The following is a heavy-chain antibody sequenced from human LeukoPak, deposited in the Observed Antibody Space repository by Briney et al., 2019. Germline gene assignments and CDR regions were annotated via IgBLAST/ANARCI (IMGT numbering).Heavy chain of an antibody. CDR1: GFTFSSYS. D-gene: IGHD6-13*01. J-gene: IGHJ6*03. CDR3: ARDRIEQQRTLGRSSNYYSYYYMDV. V-gene: IGHV3-48*01. CDR2: ISSSSTI. Sequence: GGSLRLSCAASGFTFSSYSMNWVRQAPGKGLEWVSSISSSSTIYYADSVKGRFTISRDNAKNSLYLQMNSLRAEDTAVYYCARDRIEQQRTLGRSSNYYSYYYMDVWGKGTTVTVSS.